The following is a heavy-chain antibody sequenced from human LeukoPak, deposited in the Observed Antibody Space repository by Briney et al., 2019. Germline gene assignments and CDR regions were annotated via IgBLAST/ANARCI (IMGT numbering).Heavy chain of an antibody. Sequence: PSETLSLTCTVSGASISGHYWSWIRQPPGKRLEWIGYIYYRGNTYYNPSLISRATISVDTSKNQIYLKLTSVTAADTAVYYCARDVSKTFDFWGQGTLVTVSS. V-gene: IGHV4-59*11. CDR2: IYYRGNT. CDR3: ARDVSKTFDF. J-gene: IGHJ4*02. CDR1: GASISGHY.